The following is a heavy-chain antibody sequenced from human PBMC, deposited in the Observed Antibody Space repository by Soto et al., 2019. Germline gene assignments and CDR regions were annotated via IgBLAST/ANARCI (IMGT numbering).Heavy chain of an antibody. J-gene: IGHJ6*02. D-gene: IGHD3-10*01. CDR3: ARTEVGYYGSGSYYADYYVMDV. CDR2: IYTSGST. V-gene: IGHV4-4*07. Sequence: SETLSLTCTVSGGSISSYYWSWIRQPAGKGLEWIGRIYTSGSTNYNPSLKSRVTMSVDTSKNQFSLKLSSVTAADTAVYYCARTEVGYYGSGSYYADYYVMDVWGQGTTVTVSS. CDR1: GGSISSYY.